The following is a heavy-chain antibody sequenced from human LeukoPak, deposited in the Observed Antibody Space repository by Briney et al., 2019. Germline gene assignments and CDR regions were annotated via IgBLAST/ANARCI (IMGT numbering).Heavy chain of an antibody. V-gene: IGHV3-23*01. CDR3: ARGYYYYYYMDV. Sequence: GGSLRLSCAASGFTFSSYGMSWVRQAPGKGLEWVSAISGSGGSTYYADSVKGRFTISRDNSKNTLYLQMGSLRAEDMAVYYCARGYYYYYYMDVWGKGTTVTISS. CDR1: GFTFSSYG. J-gene: IGHJ6*03. CDR2: ISGSGGST.